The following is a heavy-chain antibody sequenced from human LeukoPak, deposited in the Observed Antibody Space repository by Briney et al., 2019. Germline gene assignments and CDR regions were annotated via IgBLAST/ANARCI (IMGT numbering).Heavy chain of an antibody. D-gene: IGHD3-3*01. J-gene: IGHJ3*02. Sequence: GGSLRLSCAASEFTFRTYSMNWVRQAPGKGLEWVSSISSGGKYIYYADSVKGRFTISRDNAKNSLFLQMNSLRVEDTAVYYCARGGFLEWLSDFDIWGQGTMVTVSS. CDR3: ARGGFLEWLSDFDI. CDR2: ISSGGKYI. V-gene: IGHV3-21*01. CDR1: EFTFRTYS.